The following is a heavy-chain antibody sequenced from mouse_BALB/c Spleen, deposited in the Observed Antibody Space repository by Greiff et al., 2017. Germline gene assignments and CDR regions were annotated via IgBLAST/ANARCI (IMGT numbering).Heavy chain of an antibody. CDR2: IYPYNGGT. CDR3: ARPSARGYFDV. CDR1: GYTFTDYA. J-gene: IGHJ1*01. D-gene: IGHD3-1*01. V-gene: IGHV1S29*02. Sequence: VQLQQSGAELVRPGVSVKISCKGSGYTFTDYAMHWVKQSHAKSLEWIGYIYPYNGGTGYNQKFKSKATLTVDNSSSTAYMELRSLTSEDSAVYYCARPSARGYFDVWGAGTTVTVSS.